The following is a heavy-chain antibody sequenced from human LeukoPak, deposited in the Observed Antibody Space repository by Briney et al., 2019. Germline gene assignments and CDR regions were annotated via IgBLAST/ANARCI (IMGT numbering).Heavy chain of an antibody. CDR1: GGTFSSYT. Sequence: SVKVSCKASGGTFSSYTISWVRQAPGQGLEWMGRIIPILGIANYAQKFQGRVTITADKSTSTDYMELSSLRSEDTAVYYCARDPGYCSSTSCDPVDYWGQGTLVTVSS. V-gene: IGHV1-69*04. D-gene: IGHD2-2*01. J-gene: IGHJ4*02. CDR3: ARDPGYCSSTSCDPVDY. CDR2: IIPILGIA.